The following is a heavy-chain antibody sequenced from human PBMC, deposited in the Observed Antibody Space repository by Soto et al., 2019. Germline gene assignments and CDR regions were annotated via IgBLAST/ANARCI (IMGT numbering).Heavy chain of an antibody. V-gene: IGHV3-15*07. Sequence: EVQLVESGGGWVKPGGSLTLSCVASGFTFGDAWMNWVRQAAGKGLEWVGHVKTKSEGETTDYAAPVKGRFTIWRDDSTNTLYLQMNSLKSEATGKYFCTTLGPSWGQGTQVTVSS. J-gene: IGHJ5*02. CDR1: GFTFGDAW. CDR3: TTLGPS. CDR2: VKTKSEGETT.